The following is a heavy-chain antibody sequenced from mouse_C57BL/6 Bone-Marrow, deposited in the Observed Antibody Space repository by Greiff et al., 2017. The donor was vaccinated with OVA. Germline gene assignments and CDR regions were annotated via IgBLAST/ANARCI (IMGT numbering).Heavy chain of an antibody. V-gene: IGHV1-82*01. CDR2: IYPGDGDT. J-gene: IGHJ2*01. D-gene: IGHD3-2*02. Sequence: QVQLQQSGPELVKPGASVKISCKASGYAFSSSWMNWVKQRPGKGLEWIGRIYPGDGDTNYNGKFKGKATLTADKSSSTAYMQLSSLTAEDSAVYFCARRTAQAYFDYWGQGTTLTVSS. CDR3: ARRTAQAYFDY. CDR1: GYAFSSSW.